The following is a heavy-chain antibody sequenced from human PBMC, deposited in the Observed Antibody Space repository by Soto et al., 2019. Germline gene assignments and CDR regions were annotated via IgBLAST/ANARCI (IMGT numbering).Heavy chain of an antibody. CDR3: AYLPCSGGSCYCFSFSGMDV. Sequence: QITLKESGPTLVKPTQTLTLTCTFSGFSLSTSGVGVAWIRQPPGKALEWLALIYWDDDKRYRPSLESRLTITKDTSKNQVVLTMTNMDSVDTATYYCAYLPCSGGSCYCFSFSGMDVWGQGTTVTRSS. CDR1: GFSLSTSGVG. D-gene: IGHD2-15*01. CDR2: IYWDDDK. V-gene: IGHV2-5*02. J-gene: IGHJ6*02.